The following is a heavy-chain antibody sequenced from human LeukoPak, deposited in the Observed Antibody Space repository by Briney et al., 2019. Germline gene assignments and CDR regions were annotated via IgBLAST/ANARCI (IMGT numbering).Heavy chain of an antibody. D-gene: IGHD3-3*01. Sequence: GGSLRLSCAASGFTFDDYGMSWVRQAPGKGLEWVSGINWNGGSTGYADSVKGRFTISRDNAKNSLYLQMNSLRAEDTAVYYCARDPLPGGDDFWSGYPNAFDIWGQGTMVTVSS. CDR2: INWNGGST. V-gene: IGHV3-20*04. CDR3: ARDPLPGGDDFWSGYPNAFDI. CDR1: GFTFDDYG. J-gene: IGHJ3*02.